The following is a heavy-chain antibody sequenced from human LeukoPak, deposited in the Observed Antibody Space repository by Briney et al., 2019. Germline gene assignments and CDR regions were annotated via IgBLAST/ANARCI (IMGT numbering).Heavy chain of an antibody. Sequence: SETLSLTCTVSGGSISSGGYYWSWIRQHPGKGLEWIGYIYYSGGTYYNPSLKSRVTISVDTSKNQFSLKLSSVTAADTAVYYCARAAEYQLHYTVHYGMDVWGQGTTVTVSS. CDR3: ARAAEYQLHYTVHYGMDV. V-gene: IGHV4-31*03. CDR2: IYYSGGT. D-gene: IGHD2-2*01. CDR1: GGSISSGGYY. J-gene: IGHJ6*02.